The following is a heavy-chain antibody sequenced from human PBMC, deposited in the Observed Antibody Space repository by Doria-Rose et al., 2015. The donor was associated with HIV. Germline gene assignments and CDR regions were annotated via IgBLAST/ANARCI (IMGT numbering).Heavy chain of an antibody. Sequence: SGGGLVQPGRSLRLSCAASGFTFDDYAMHWVRQAPGKGLEWVSGISWNSGIIGYVDSVKGRLTISRDNAKNSLYLHLNRLRADDTAVYYCAKDSGSDQGRDGAFHIWGQGTMVTVSS. CDR1: GFTFDDYA. CDR3: AKDSGSDQGRDGAFHI. V-gene: IGHV3-9*01. J-gene: IGHJ3*02. CDR2: ISWNSGII. D-gene: IGHD5-12*01.